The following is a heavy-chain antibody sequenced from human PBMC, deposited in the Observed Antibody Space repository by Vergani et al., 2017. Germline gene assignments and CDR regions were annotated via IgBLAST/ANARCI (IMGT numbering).Heavy chain of an antibody. CDR3: ARVVAARPISHWYFDL. D-gene: IGHD6-6*01. Sequence: QVQLQESGPGLVKPSQTLSLTCTVSGGSISSGSYYWSWIRQPAGKGLEWIGRIYTSGSTNYNPSLKSRVTISVDTSKSQFSLKLSSVTAADTAVYYCARVVAARPISHWYFDLWGRGTLVTVSS. CDR2: IYTSGST. J-gene: IGHJ2*01. CDR1: GGSISSGSYY. V-gene: IGHV4-61*02.